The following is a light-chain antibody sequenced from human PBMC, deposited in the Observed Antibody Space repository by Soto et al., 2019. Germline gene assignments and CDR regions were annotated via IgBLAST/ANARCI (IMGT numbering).Light chain of an antibody. CDR3: QQYGSSST. Sequence: EIGLTQSSSTLSFSPGERGTLSCRASQSVSSSYLAWYQQKPGQAPRLLIYGASSRPTGIPDRFSGSGSGTDFTLTISRLEPEDFAVYYCQQYGSSSTFGQGTRLEIK. CDR1: QSVSSSY. J-gene: IGKJ5*01. CDR2: GAS. V-gene: IGKV3-20*01.